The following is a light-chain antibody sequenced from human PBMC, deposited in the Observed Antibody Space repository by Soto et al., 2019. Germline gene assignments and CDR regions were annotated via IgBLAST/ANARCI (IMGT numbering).Light chain of an antibody. V-gene: IGLV2-14*01. CDR3: RSYTSSSTQV. CDR1: SIDVGGYNY. J-gene: IGLJ1*01. CDR2: DGS. Sequence: QSALTQPASVSGSPGQSITISCTGTSIDVGGYNYVSWYQQHPGKAPKLMMYDGSNRPSGVSNRFSGSKSGNTASLTISGLQAEYEADYYCRSYTSSSTQVFGTGTKLTVL.